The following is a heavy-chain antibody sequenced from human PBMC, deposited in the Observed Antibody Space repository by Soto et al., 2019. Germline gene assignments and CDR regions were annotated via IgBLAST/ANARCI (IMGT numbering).Heavy chain of an antibody. Sequence: QVQLQESGPGLVKPSETLSLTCTVSGGSITNYYCSWFRQPPGKGLEWIGSINYDGYSAYNLSLKRRVTLSTGASKTRCSPMLASVTATATAVSYCARHGFGPLHGLVDVWGPGTTVIVSS. CDR3: ARHGFGPLHGLVDV. V-gene: IGHV4-59*08. J-gene: IGHJ6*02. CDR1: GGSITNYY. CDR2: INYDGYS. D-gene: IGHD3-10*01.